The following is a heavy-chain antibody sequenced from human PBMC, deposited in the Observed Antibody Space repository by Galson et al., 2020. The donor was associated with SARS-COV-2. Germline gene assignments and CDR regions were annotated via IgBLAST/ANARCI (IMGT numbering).Heavy chain of an antibody. V-gene: IGHV4-39*07. CDR1: GASISSGTRY. CDR2: SST. Sequence: ASETLSLTCTVSGASISSGTRYWGWFRQPPGKGLEWVGSSTYYNLSLKSRLTISADMSRNQFSVDLRSVTAADTAVYFCARGGPGLAWYFDLWGRGTLVTVSS. CDR3: ARGGPGLAWYFDL. J-gene: IGHJ2*01. D-gene: IGHD3-10*01.